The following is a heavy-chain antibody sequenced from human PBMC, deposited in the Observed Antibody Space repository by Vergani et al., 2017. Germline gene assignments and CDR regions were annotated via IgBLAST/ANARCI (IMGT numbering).Heavy chain of an antibody. Sequence: VQLQESGPGLVKSSETLSLTCTVSGGSISDYYWNWLRQPPGEGLEWIGYIYKSGSSTYNPSLKGRVTISADTSKIQFSLKLTSVTAADTALYYCARDRGYSTGWYSAFDIWGQGTMVTVSS. CDR3: ARDRGYSTGWYSAFDI. CDR1: GGSISDYY. D-gene: IGHD6-19*01. CDR2: IYKSGSS. J-gene: IGHJ3*02. V-gene: IGHV4-59*01.